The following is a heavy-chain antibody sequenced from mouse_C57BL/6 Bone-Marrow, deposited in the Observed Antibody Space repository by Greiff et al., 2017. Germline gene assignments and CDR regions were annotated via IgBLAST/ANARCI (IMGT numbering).Heavy chain of an antibody. J-gene: IGHJ1*03. V-gene: IGHV1-50*01. Sequence: VQLQQPGAELVKPGASVKLSCKASGYTFTSYWMQWVKQRPGQGLEWIGEIDPSDSSTNYNQKFKGKATLTVDTSSSTAYMQLSSLTSEDSAVYYCARPNYYGSSPFGVWGTGTTVTVSS. D-gene: IGHD1-1*01. CDR1: GYTFTSYW. CDR3: ARPNYYGSSPFGV. CDR2: IDPSDSST.